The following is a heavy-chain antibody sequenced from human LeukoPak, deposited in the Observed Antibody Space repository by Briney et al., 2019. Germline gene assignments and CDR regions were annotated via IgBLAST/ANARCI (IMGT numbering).Heavy chain of an antibody. V-gene: IGHV4-38-2*02. Sequence: SETLSLTCAVSGYSINSGYYLGWIRQPPGKGLEWIGSIYHSGSTYYNPSLKSRVTISVDTSKNQFSLKLSSVTAADTAVYYCAREEDIAVDNFGYSGQGTLVTVSS. CDR2: IYHSGST. D-gene: IGHD6-19*01. CDR3: AREEDIAVDNFGY. CDR1: GYSINSGYY. J-gene: IGHJ4*02.